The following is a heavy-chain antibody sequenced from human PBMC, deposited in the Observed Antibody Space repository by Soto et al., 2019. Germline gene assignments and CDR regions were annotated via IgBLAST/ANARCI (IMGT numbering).Heavy chain of an antibody. Sequence: SVNVSCKASGGTFSSYAISWVRQAPGQGLEWMGGSIPIFGTANYAQKFQGRVTITADESTSTAYMELSSLRSEDTAVYYCARGSSYYYCYYGMDVWGQGTTVTVSS. D-gene: IGHD6-6*01. CDR1: GGTFSSYA. V-gene: IGHV1-69*13. CDR2: SIPIFGTA. J-gene: IGHJ6*02. CDR3: ARGSSYYYCYYGMDV.